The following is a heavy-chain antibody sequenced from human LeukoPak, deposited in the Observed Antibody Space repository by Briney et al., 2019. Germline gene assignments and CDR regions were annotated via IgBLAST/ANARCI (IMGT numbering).Heavy chain of an antibody. CDR2: ISGSGGST. CDR1: GFTFSSYA. CDR3: ASRGITAIDLLDY. D-gene: IGHD5-18*01. Sequence: GGSLRLSCAASGFTFSSYAMSWVRQAPGKGLEWVSAISGSGGSTYYADSVKGRFTISRDNSENTLYLQMNSLRAEDTAVYYCASRGITAIDLLDYWGQGTLVTVSS. J-gene: IGHJ4*02. V-gene: IGHV3-23*01.